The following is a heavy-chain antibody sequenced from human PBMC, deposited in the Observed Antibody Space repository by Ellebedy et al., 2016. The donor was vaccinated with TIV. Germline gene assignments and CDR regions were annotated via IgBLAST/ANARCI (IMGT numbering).Heavy chain of an antibody. CDR3: ARTDGSGSYPVGY. D-gene: IGHD3-10*01. J-gene: IGHJ4*02. CDR2: IDPSDSYT. V-gene: IGHV5-10-1*01. Sequence: GGSLRLSCKGSGYSFTSYWISWVRQMPGKGLEWMGRIDPSDSYTNYSPSFQGHVTISADKSISTAYLQWSSLKASDTAMYYCARTDGSGSYPVGYWGQGTLVTVSS. CDR1: GYSFTSYW.